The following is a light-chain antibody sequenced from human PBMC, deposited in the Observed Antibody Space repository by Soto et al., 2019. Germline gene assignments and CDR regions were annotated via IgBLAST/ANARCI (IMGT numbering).Light chain of an antibody. V-gene: IGKV1-5*01. CDR3: QQYSSYSS. J-gene: IGKJ2*01. Sequence: DIQMTQSPSTLSASVGDRVTITCRASQSISGWLAWYQQKPGQAPNLLISDASSLESGVPSRFSGSGSGTEFTLTISGLQPDDFATYYCQQYSSYSSFGQGTTLEIK. CDR2: DAS. CDR1: QSISGW.